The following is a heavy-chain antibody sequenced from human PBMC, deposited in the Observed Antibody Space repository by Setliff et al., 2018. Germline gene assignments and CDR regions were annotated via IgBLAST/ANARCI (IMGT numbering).Heavy chain of an antibody. CDR2: ISSDSRTT. Sequence: GGSLRLSCAASGITFRTYSLNWVRQAPGRGLEWISFISSDSRTTYYADSVKGRFTISRDNSKNTLYLQMNSLRAEDTAVYYCARDNGFWSGYSLDYWGQGTLVTVSS. J-gene: IGHJ4*02. D-gene: IGHD3-3*01. CDR3: ARDNGFWSGYSLDY. V-gene: IGHV3-48*04. CDR1: GITFRTYS.